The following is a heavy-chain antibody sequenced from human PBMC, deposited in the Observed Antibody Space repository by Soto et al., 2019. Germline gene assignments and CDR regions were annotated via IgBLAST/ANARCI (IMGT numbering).Heavy chain of an antibody. CDR2: ISYDGSNK. J-gene: IGHJ1*01. CDR3: AKGVPAATRYFQH. D-gene: IGHD2-2*01. Sequence: GGSLRLSCAASGFTFSNYGMHWVRQAPGKGLEWVAVISYDGSNKYYTDSVKGRFTISRDNSKNTLYLQMNSLRAEDTAVYYCAKGVPAATRYFQHWGQGTLVTVSS. CDR1: GFTFSNYG. V-gene: IGHV3-30*18.